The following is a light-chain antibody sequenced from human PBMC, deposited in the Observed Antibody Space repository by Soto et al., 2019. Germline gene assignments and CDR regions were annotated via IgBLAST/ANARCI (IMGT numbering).Light chain of an antibody. CDR1: QSVRSN. V-gene: IGKV3-15*01. Sequence: EIVLTQSPVTLSLSPGERATLSCRASQSVRSNLAWYQQKPGQAPRPLIYDTSTRATGIPARFSGSGSGTEFTLTISSLQSEDFAVYHCQQYDKWPPTFGQGTKVEIK. CDR3: QQYDKWPPT. J-gene: IGKJ1*01. CDR2: DTS.